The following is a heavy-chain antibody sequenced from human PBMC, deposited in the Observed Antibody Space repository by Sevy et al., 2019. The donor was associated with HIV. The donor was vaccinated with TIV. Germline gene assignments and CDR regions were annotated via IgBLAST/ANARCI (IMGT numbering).Heavy chain of an antibody. Sequence: GGCLRLSCAASGFTFSSYSMNWVRQAPGKGLEWVSYISSSSSTIYYAASVKGRFTISRDNAKNSLYLQMNSLRDEDTAVYYCARGHSKYCSGGSCYSMAYNWFDPWGQGTLVTVSS. J-gene: IGHJ5*02. D-gene: IGHD2-15*01. CDR1: GFTFSSYS. V-gene: IGHV3-48*02. CDR3: ARGHSKYCSGGSCYSMAYNWFDP. CDR2: ISSSSSTI.